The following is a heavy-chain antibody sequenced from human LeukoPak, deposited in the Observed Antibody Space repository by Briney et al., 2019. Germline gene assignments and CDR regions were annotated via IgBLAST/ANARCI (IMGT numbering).Heavy chain of an antibody. CDR3: ARGLGGYGFGY. CDR2: ISYDGSNK. CDR1: GFTFSSYG. V-gene: IGHV3-30*03. D-gene: IGHD5-18*01. Sequence: PGGSLRLSCAASGFTFSSYGMHWVRQAPGKGLEWVAVISYDGSNKYYADSVKGRFTISRDKAKNSLYLQMNSLRDEDTAVYYCARGLGGYGFGYWGQGTLIIVSS. J-gene: IGHJ4*02.